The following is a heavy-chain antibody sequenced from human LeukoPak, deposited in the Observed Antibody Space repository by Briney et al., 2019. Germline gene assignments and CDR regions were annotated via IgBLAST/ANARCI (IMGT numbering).Heavy chain of an antibody. CDR3: ARGKPTYYDFWSGYPGLDY. Sequence: SETLSLTCAVYGGSFSGYYWSWIRQPPGKGLEWIGEINHSGSTNYNPSLKSRVTISVDTSKNQFSLKLSSVTAADTAVYYCARGKPTYYDFWSGYPGLDYWGQGTLVTVSS. J-gene: IGHJ4*02. CDR2: INHSGST. V-gene: IGHV4-34*01. D-gene: IGHD3-3*01. CDR1: GGSFSGYY.